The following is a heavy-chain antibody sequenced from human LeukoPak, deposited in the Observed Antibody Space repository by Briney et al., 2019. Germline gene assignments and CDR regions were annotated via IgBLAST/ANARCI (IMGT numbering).Heavy chain of an antibody. D-gene: IGHD5-18*01. V-gene: IGHV4-34*01. Sequence: SETLSLTCAVYGGSFSGYYWSWLRQPPGKGLEWIGEINHSGSTNYNPSLKSRVTISVDTSKNQFSLKLSSVTAADTAVYYCARGRRGYSYGSYNWFDPWGQGTLVTVSS. J-gene: IGHJ5*02. CDR1: GGSFSGYY. CDR3: ARGRRGYSYGSYNWFDP. CDR2: INHSGST.